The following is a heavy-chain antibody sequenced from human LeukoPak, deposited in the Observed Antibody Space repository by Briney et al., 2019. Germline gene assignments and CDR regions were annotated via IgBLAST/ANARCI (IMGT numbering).Heavy chain of an antibody. CDR1: GFTFSNDW. Sequence: GGSLKLSCAASGFTFSNDWMTWVRQAPGKGLEWVALIRYDGSNKFYADSVKGRFIISRDTSKNTLYLQMSRLRVEDTAVYYCARDGYDSSGYYGYYMDVWGKGTTVTVSS. D-gene: IGHD3-22*01. CDR3: ARDGYDSSGYYGYYMDV. CDR2: IRYDGSNK. V-gene: IGHV3-30*02. J-gene: IGHJ6*03.